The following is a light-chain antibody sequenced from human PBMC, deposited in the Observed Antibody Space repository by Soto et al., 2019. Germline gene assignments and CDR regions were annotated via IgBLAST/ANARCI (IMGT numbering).Light chain of an antibody. CDR3: SSYTSSSTLEV. CDR2: DVS. CDR1: SSDIGGYNY. Sequence: QSALTQPASVSGSPGQSITISCTGTSSDIGGYNYVSWYQQYPGKAPKVMIYDVSNRPSGVSNRFSGSKSDNTASLTISGLQAEDEADYYCSSYTSSSTLEVFGTGTKLTVL. J-gene: IGLJ1*01. V-gene: IGLV2-14*01.